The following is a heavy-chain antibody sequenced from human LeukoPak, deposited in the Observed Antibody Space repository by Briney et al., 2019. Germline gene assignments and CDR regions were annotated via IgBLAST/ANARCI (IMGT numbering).Heavy chain of an antibody. V-gene: IGHV4-34*01. Sequence: ETLSLTCAVYGGSFSGYYWSWIRQPPGKGLEWIGEINHSGSTNYNPSLKSRVTISVDTSKNQFSLKLSSVTAADTAVYYCARRRYYGSGSYHRYYYYMDVWGKGTTVTVSS. CDR2: INHSGST. CDR3: ARRRYYGSGSYHRYYYYMDV. CDR1: GGSFSGYY. J-gene: IGHJ6*03. D-gene: IGHD3-10*01.